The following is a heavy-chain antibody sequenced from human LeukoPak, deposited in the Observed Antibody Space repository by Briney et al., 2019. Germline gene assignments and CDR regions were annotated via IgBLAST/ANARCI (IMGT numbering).Heavy chain of an antibody. J-gene: IGHJ4*02. Sequence: PGRSLRLSCAASGFTFSSYGMHWVRRAPGKGLEWVAVISYDGSNKYYADSVKGRFTISRDNSKNTLYLQMNSLRAEDTAVYYCAKDRYYDSSGYFDYWGQGTLVTVSS. CDR1: GFTFSSYG. CDR2: ISYDGSNK. CDR3: AKDRYYDSSGYFDY. D-gene: IGHD3-22*01. V-gene: IGHV3-30*18.